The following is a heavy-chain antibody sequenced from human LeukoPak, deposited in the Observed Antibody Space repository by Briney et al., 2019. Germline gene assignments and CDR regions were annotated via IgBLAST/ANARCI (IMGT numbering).Heavy chain of an antibody. D-gene: IGHD1-26*01. V-gene: IGHV3-20*04. CDR1: GFTFDDNG. CDR2: INWNGGST. Sequence: GGSLRLSCAASGFTFDDNGMSWVRQAPGKGLEWVSGINWNGGSTGYADSVKGRFTISRDNAKNSLYLQMNSLRAEDTALYYCARDLGSSGSYSSPYFDYWGQGTLVTVSS. J-gene: IGHJ4*02. CDR3: ARDLGSSGSYSSPYFDY.